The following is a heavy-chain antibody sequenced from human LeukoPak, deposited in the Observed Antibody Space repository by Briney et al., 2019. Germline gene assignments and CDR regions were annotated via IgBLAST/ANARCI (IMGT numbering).Heavy chain of an antibody. CDR2: IYYSGST. Sequence: PSEALSLTCTVSGGSISSGDYYWSWIRQPPGKGLERIGYIYYSGSTYYNPSLKSRVTISVDTSKNQFSLKLSSVTAADTAVYYCAREQGTYYDAFDIWGQGTMVTVSS. J-gene: IGHJ3*02. CDR3: AREQGTYYDAFDI. CDR1: GGSISSGDYY. D-gene: IGHD3-10*01. V-gene: IGHV4-30-4*01.